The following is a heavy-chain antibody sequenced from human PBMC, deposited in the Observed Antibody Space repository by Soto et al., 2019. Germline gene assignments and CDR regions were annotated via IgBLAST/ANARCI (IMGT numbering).Heavy chain of an antibody. D-gene: IGHD6-13*01. CDR3: ARARYSSSWESNFDY. CDR1: GGSISSGDYY. J-gene: IGHJ4*02. Sequence: SKTLSLTCTVSGGSISSGDYYWSWIRQPPGKGLEWIGYIYYSGSTYYNPSLKSRVTISVDTSKNQFSLKLSSVTAADTAVYYCARARYSSSWESNFDYWGQGTLVTVSS. V-gene: IGHV4-30-4*01. CDR2: IYYSGST.